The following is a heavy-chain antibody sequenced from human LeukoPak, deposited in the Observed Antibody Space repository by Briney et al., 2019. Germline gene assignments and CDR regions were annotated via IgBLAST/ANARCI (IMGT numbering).Heavy chain of an antibody. CDR2: IYNSGTT. Sequence: SETLSLTCSVSGGSMRSYYWSWIRQPPGKGLEWIAYIYNSGTTNYNPSLRSRVTISVDTSKSQFSLKLSSVTAADTAVYFCARHHYYGSGTFDYWGQGTLVTVSS. V-gene: IGHV4-59*01. D-gene: IGHD3-10*01. CDR1: GGSMRSYY. CDR3: ARHHYYGSGTFDY. J-gene: IGHJ4*02.